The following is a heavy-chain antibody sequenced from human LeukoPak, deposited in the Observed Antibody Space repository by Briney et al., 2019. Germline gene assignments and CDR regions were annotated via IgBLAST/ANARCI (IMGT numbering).Heavy chain of an antibody. V-gene: IGHV3-30*04. J-gene: IGHJ4*02. Sequence: GGSLRLSCAASGFTFSSYAMHWVRQAPGKGLEWVALISYDESNTFYADSVKGRFTISRDNSKNTLYLQMNSLRVEDTAVYYCARDAGISGEYSDWGQGTLVTVSS. CDR2: ISYDESNT. CDR3: ARDAGISGEYSD. CDR1: GFTFSSYA. D-gene: IGHD5-12*01.